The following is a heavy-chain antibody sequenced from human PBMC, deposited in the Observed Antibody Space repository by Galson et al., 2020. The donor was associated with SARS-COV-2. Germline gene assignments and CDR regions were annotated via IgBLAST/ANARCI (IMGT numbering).Heavy chain of an antibody. D-gene: IGHD1-1*01. CDR1: GFTFSSHA. CDR3: AREMATTPDY. J-gene: IGHJ4*02. Sequence: GESLKISCAASGFTFSSHAMHWVRQAPGKGLEWVAVISYDGSNKYYADSVKGRFTISRDNSKNTLYLQMNSLRAEDTAVYYCAREMATTPDYWGQGTLVTVST. V-gene: IGHV3-30*06. CDR2: ISYDGSNK.